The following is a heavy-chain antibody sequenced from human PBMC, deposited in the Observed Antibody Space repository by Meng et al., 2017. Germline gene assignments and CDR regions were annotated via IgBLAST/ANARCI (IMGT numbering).Heavy chain of an antibody. Sequence: GESLKISCAASGFTFSSYGMHWVRQAPGKGLEWVAVIWYDGSNKYYADSVKGRFTISKDNSKNTLYLQMNSLRAEDTAVYYYARGDLYAFDIWGQGTMVTVSS. CDR3: ARGDLYAFDI. D-gene: IGHD2-2*02. V-gene: IGHV3-33*01. CDR1: GFTFSSYG. CDR2: IWYDGSNK. J-gene: IGHJ3*02.